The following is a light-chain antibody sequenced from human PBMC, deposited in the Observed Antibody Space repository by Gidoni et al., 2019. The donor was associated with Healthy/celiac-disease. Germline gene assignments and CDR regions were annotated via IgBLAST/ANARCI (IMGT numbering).Light chain of an antibody. CDR3: QQYGSSP. Sequence: EIVLTQSPGTLSLSPGERATLSCRASQSVSSSYLAWYQQKPGQAPRLLIYGASSRATGIPDRFSGSGSGTDFTLTISRLEPEDVAVYYCQQYGSSPFXQXTRLEIK. V-gene: IGKV3-20*01. CDR2: GAS. J-gene: IGKJ5*01. CDR1: QSVSSSY.